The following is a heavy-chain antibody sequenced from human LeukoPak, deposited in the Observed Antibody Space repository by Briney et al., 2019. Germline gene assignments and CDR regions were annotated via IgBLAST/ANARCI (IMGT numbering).Heavy chain of an antibody. Sequence: GGSLRLSCAASGFTFSSYAMSWVRQAPGKGPEWVANIKQDGSEIYYVDSVKGRFTISRDNAKNSLFLQMNSLRAEDTAVYYCARDKAVGPTLLDYWGQGTLVTVS. V-gene: IGHV3-7*01. CDR1: GFTFSSYA. J-gene: IGHJ4*02. CDR3: ARDKAVGPTLLDY. D-gene: IGHD1-26*01. CDR2: IKQDGSEI.